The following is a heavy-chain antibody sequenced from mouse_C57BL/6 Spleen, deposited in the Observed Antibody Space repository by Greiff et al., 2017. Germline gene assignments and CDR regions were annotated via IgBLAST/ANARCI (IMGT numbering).Heavy chain of an antibody. V-gene: IGHV5-9-1*02. Sequence: EVMLVESGEGLVKPGGSLKLSCAASGFTFSSYAMSWVRQTPEKRLEWVAYISSGGDYIYYADTVKGRFTISRDNARNTLYLQMSSLKSEDTAMYYCTRDYYGSSYLYYAMDYWGHGTSVTVSS. D-gene: IGHD1-1*01. CDR1: GFTFSSYA. CDR3: TRDYYGSSYLYYAMDY. J-gene: IGHJ4*01. CDR2: ISSGGDYI.